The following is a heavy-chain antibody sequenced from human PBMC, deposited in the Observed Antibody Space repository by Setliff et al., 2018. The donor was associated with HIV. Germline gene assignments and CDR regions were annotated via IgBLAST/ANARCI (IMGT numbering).Heavy chain of an antibody. CDR1: GGTLSNYV. J-gene: IGHJ3*02. D-gene: IGHD6-13*01. CDR2: IIPMYNIP. V-gene: IGHV1-69*13. Sequence: SVKVSCKPSGGTLSNYVITWVRQAPGQGLERMGMIIPMYNIPAYAQKFQGRVTFTADESTSTAYMELSSLSSEDTAVYYCARDQTGVAAAAFGGGSAWSDEGFDIWGQGTMVTVSS. CDR3: ARDQTGVAAAAFGGGSAWSDEGFDI.